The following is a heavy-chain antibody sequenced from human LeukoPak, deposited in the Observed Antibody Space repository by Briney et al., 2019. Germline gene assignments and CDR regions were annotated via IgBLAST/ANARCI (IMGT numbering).Heavy chain of an antibody. CDR1: GFTFSNAW. D-gene: IGHD1-26*01. V-gene: IGHV3-15*01. CDR2: TKSKTDGGTT. Sequence: GGSLRLSCAASGFTFSNAWMSWVRQAPGKGLEWVGRTKSKTDGGTTDYAAPVKGRFTISRDDSENTLYLQMNSLKTEDTAVYYCTTDLRHVGAPMGYFDYWGQGTLVTVSS. CDR3: TTDLRHVGAPMGYFDY. J-gene: IGHJ4*02.